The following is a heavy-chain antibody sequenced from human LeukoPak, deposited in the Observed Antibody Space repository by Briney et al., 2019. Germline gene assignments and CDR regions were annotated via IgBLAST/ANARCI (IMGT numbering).Heavy chain of an antibody. CDR2: ISSSSSYT. D-gene: IGHD3-9*01. CDR3: ARAADILTGYSPADY. Sequence: GGPLRLSCAASGFTFSDYYMSWIRQAPGKGLEWVSYISSSSSYTNYADSVKGRFTISRDNAKNSLYLQMNSLRAEDTAVYYCARAADILTGYSPADYWGQGTLVTVSS. V-gene: IGHV3-11*06. J-gene: IGHJ4*02. CDR1: GFTFSDYY.